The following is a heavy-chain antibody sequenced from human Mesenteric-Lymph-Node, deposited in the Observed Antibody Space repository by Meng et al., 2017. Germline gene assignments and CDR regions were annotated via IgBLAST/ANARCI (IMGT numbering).Heavy chain of an antibody. CDR3: AREEGPSSSWYVDY. CDR1: GYTFTVYY. CDR2: INPHTGGI. V-gene: IGHV1-2*06. J-gene: IGHJ4*02. D-gene: IGHD6-13*01. Sequence: QVQLVQSGAEVQKPGASVKVACKASGYTFTVYYMHWVRQAPGQGLEWMGRINPHTGGINYAQEFQGRVAMTRDTSISTAYMELSRLRSDDTAVYYCAREEGPSSSWYVDYWGQGTLVTVSS.